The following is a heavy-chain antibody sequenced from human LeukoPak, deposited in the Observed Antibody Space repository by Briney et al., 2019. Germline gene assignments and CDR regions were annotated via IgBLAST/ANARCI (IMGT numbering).Heavy chain of an antibody. CDR3: VRDPSNSGWAFDY. J-gene: IGHJ4*02. CDR2: IWYNGKNK. D-gene: IGHD6-19*01. Sequence: GRSLRLSCAASGFTFSTYAMHWVRQAPGKGLEWVAMIWYNGKNKHYADSVKGRFTISRDNSKTTLDLQMNSLRADDTAVYYCVRDPSNSGWAFDYWGQGTLVTVSS. CDR1: GFTFSTYA. V-gene: IGHV3-33*01.